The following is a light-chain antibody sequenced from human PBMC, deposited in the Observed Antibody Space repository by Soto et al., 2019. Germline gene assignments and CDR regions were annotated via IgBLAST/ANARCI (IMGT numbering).Light chain of an antibody. CDR1: SSNIGAGYD. V-gene: IGLV1-40*01. CDR3: QSYDRSLRTYV. Sequence: QSVMTQPPSVSGAPGQRVTISCSGSSSNIGAGYDVNWYRQLPGTAPKLLIYGNSDRPSGVPDRFSGSKSGTSASLAITGLHAEDEADYFCQSYDRSLRTYVFGTATKVTVL. CDR2: GNS. J-gene: IGLJ1*01.